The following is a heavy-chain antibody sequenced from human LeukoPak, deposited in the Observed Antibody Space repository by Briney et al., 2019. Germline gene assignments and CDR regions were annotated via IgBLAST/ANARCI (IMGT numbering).Heavy chain of an antibody. D-gene: IGHD3-9*01. Sequence: GGSLRLSCAASGFTFSSYGMHWVRQAPGKGLEWVAVISYDGSNKYYADSVKGRFTISRDNSKNTLYLQMNSLRAEDTAVYYCAREGSTRTYYDILTGYASNWFDPWGQGTLVTVSS. J-gene: IGHJ5*02. CDR3: AREGSTRTYYDILTGYASNWFDP. CDR2: ISYDGSNK. V-gene: IGHV3-30*03. CDR1: GFTFSSYG.